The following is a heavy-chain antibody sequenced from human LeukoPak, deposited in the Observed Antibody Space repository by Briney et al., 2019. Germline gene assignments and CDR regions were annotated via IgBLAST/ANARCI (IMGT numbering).Heavy chain of an antibody. J-gene: IGHJ4*02. V-gene: IGHV3-48*03. CDR1: GFTFSSYE. Sequence: GGSLRLSCAASGFTFSSYEMNWVRQAPGKGLEWVSYISSSGSTTYYTDSVKGRFTLSRDNAKDSLYLQMNSLRDEDTAVYYCARARYYFDYWGQGTLVTVSS. CDR3: ARARYYFDY. CDR2: ISSSGSTT.